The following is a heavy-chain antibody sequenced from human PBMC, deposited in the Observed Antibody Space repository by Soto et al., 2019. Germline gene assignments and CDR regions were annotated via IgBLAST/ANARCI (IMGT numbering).Heavy chain of an antibody. CDR3: ARDGSITLSFYIDD. CDR1: GYTFTSYA. J-gene: IGHJ4*02. Sequence: ASVKVSCKASGYTFTSYAMHWVRQAPGQRLEWMGWINAGNGNTKYSQKFQGRVTITRDTSASTAYMELSSLRSEDTAVYYCARDGSITLSFYIDDWGQGTRVTVAS. D-gene: IGHD3-10*01. CDR2: INAGNGNT. V-gene: IGHV1-3*01.